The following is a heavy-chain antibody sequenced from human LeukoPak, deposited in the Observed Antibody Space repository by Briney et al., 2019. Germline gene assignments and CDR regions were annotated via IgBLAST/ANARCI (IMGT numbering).Heavy chain of an antibody. CDR1: GGSISSSSYY. Sequence: SETLSLTCTVSGGSISSSSYYWGWIRQPPGKGLEWIGSIYYSGSTYYNPSLKSRVTISVDTSKNQLSLKLSYVTAADTAVYYCARDRGSKGGFDYWGQGTLVTVSS. CDR3: ARDRGSKGGFDY. V-gene: IGHV4-39*07. J-gene: IGHJ4*02. CDR2: IYYSGST. D-gene: IGHD3-16*01.